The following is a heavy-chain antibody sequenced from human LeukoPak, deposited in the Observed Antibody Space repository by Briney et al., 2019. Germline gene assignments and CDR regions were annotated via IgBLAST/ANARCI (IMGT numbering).Heavy chain of an antibody. J-gene: IGHJ6*02. CDR2: INPSGGST. CDR1: GYTFTSYY. CDR3: ARERHYGDYDTGEEDYYYYGMDV. Sequence: EASVKVSCKASGYTFTSYYMHWVRQAPGQGLEWMGIINPSGGSTSYAQKFQGRVTMTRDTSTSTVYMELSSLRSEDTAVYYCARERHYGDYDTGEEDYYYYGMDVWGQGTTVTVSS. V-gene: IGHV1-46*01. D-gene: IGHD4-17*01.